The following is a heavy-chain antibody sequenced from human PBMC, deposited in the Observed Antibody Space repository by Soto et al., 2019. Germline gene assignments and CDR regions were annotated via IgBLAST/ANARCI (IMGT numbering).Heavy chain of an antibody. CDR3: ARGRAAGRGYWLDP. V-gene: IGHV6-1*01. Sequence: SQTLSLTCDISGDSVSSNSAAWNWIRQSPSRGLEWLGRTYYRSKWYNDYAVSVRVRITINPDTSKNQFSLQLKSVTPDDTAVYSCARGRAAGRGYWLDPWGQGTQVTVSS. D-gene: IGHD6-13*01. CDR2: TYYRSKWYN. J-gene: IGHJ5*02. CDR1: GDSVSSNSAA.